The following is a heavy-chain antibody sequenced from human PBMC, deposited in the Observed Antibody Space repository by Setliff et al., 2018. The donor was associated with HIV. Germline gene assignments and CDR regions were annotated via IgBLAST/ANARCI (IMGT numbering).Heavy chain of an antibody. CDR1: GFSISSDYY. D-gene: IGHD4-17*01. J-gene: IGHJ3*02. CDR2: IYHSGST. V-gene: IGHV4-38-2*02. Sequence: NPSETLSLTCTVSGFSISSDYYGGWIRQPPGKGLEWIGSIYHSGSTYYNPSLQSRVTMAVDTSKNQFSLKLSSVTDADTAVYYCARLGMTTVGIGDVFDIWGQGAMVTVSS. CDR3: ARLGMTTVGIGDVFDI.